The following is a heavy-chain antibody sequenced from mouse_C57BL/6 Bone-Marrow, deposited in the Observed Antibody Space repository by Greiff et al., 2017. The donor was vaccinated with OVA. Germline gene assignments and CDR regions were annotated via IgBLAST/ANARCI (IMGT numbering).Heavy chain of an antibody. Sequence: EVKLQESGAELVRPGASVKLSCTASGFNIKDDYMHWVKQRPEQGLEWIGWIDPENGDTEYASKFQGKATITADTSSNTAYLQLSSLTSEDTAVYYCTSYSNYEGWYFDVWGTGTTVTVSS. V-gene: IGHV14-4*01. CDR1: GFNIKDDY. CDR2: IDPENGDT. CDR3: TSYSNYEGWYFDV. D-gene: IGHD2-5*01. J-gene: IGHJ1*03.